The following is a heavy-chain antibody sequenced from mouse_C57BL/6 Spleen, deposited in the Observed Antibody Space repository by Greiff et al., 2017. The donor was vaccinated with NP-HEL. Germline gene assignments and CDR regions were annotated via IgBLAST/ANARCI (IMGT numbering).Heavy chain of an antibody. D-gene: IGHD2-3*01. V-gene: IGHV1-9*01. CDR3: ARDSCDGYYEYFDY. J-gene: IGHJ2*01. Sequence: VQLQQSGAELMKPGASVKLSCKATGYTFTGYWIEWVKQRPGHGLEWIGDILPGSGSTNYNEKFKGKATFTADTSSNTAYMQLSSLTTEDSAIYCRARDSCDGYYEYFDYWGQGTTLTVSS. CDR2: ILPGSGST. CDR1: GYTFTGYW.